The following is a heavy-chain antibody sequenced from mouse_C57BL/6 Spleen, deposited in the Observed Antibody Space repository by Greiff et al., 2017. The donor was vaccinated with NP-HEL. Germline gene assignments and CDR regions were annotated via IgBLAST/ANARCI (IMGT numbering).Heavy chain of an antibody. D-gene: IGHD2-5*01. CDR3: ARSGSNPWFAY. CDR2: ITPSSGYT. J-gene: IGHJ3*01. V-gene: IGHV1-7*01. CDR1: GYTFTSYW. Sequence: VQRVESGAELAKPGASVKLSCKASGYTFTSYWMHWVKQRPGQGLEWIGYITPSSGYTKYNQKFKDKATLTADKSSSTAYMQLSSLTYEDSAVYYCARSGSNPWFAYWGQGTLVTVSA.